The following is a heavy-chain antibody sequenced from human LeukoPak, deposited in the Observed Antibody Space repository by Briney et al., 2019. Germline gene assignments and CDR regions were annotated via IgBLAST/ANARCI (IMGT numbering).Heavy chain of an antibody. CDR2: INYSGST. CDR1: GGSFNDYY. V-gene: IGHV4-34*01. CDR3: TRGSIAYYYMDV. Sequence: SETLSLTCAVYGGSFNDYYWSWIHQPPGKGLEWIGEINYSGSTNYNPSLKGRVTMSVDTSRNQFSLKLSSVTASDTAVYYCTRGSIAYYYMDVWGKGTTVTISS. D-gene: IGHD3-22*01. J-gene: IGHJ6*03.